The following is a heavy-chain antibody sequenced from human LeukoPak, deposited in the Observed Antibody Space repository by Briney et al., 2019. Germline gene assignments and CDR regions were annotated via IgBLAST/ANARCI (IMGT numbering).Heavy chain of an antibody. CDR3: ARGSLMAGYFD. CDR1: GYTLTSYG. D-gene: IGHD3-9*01. CDR2: ISAYNGNT. Sequence: GASVDVSCKASGYTLTSYGISWVRQAPGQGLEGMGCISAYNGNTNYAQKLEGRVTMTTDTSTSTAYLELRSLRSDDPAVYYCARGSLMAGYFDWGQGNLVTVSS. J-gene: IGHJ4*02. V-gene: IGHV1-18*01.